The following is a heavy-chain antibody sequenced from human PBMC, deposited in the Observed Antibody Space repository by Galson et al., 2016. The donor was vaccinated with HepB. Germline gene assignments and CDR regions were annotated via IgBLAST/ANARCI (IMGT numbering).Heavy chain of an antibody. CDR2: IYHDGRTQ. J-gene: IGHJ4*02. V-gene: IGHV3-30*04. CDR1: GFTFNTYP. D-gene: IGHD4-17*01. CDR3: ARGGVPAVTIDY. Sequence: SLRLSCAASGFTFNTYPLHWVRQAPGKGLEWLAVIYHDGRTQYYADSVEGRFTISRDNPSTTLFLQLNSLRPEDAALYYCARGGVPAVTIDYGGQGTLVTVSS.